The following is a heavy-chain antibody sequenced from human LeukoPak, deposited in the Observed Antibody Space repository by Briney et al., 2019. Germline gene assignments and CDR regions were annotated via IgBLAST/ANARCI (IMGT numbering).Heavy chain of an antibody. CDR3: AKEGYDYVWGSYRPHYFDY. CDR1: GFTFSSYA. D-gene: IGHD3-16*02. Sequence: GGSLRLSCAASGFTFSSYAMSWVRQAPGKGLEWVSAISGSGGSTYYADSVKGRFTISRDNSKNTLYLQMNSLRAEDTAVYYCAKEGYDYVWGSYRPHYFDYWGQGTLVTVSS. J-gene: IGHJ4*02. V-gene: IGHV3-23*01. CDR2: ISGSGGST.